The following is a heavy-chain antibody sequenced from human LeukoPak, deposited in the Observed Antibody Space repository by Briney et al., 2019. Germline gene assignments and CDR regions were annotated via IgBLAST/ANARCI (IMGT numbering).Heavy chain of an antibody. Sequence: GASVKVSCKASRYTFTSYAMHWVRQAPGQRLEWMGWINAGNGNTKYSQKFQGRVTITRDTSASTAYMELRSLRSDDTAVYYCARGTPGGYSGSYGGPLYYFDYWGQGTLVTVSS. CDR1: RYTFTSYA. V-gene: IGHV1-3*01. CDR3: ARGTPGGYSGSYGGPLYYFDY. D-gene: IGHD1-26*01. J-gene: IGHJ4*02. CDR2: INAGNGNT.